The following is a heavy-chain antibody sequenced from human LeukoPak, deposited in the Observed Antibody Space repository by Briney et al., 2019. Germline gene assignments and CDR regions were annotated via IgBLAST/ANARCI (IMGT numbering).Heavy chain of an antibody. D-gene: IGHD4-17*01. V-gene: IGHV1-8*01. Sequence: ASVKVSCKDSGYTFTSYDINWVRQATGQGLEWMGWMNPNSGNTGYAQKFQGRVTMTRNTSISTAYMELSSLRSEDTAVYYCARGPVYDYGTDYWGQGTLVTVSS. CDR3: ARGPVYDYGTDY. CDR1: GYTFTSYD. CDR2: MNPNSGNT. J-gene: IGHJ4*02.